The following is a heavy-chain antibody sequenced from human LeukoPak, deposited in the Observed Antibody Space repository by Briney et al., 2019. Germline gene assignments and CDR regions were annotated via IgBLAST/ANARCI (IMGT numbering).Heavy chain of an antibody. CDR2: IYYSGST. D-gene: IGHD3-22*01. CDR3: ARHRGNYYDSSGYYRFDY. CDR1: GGSISIYY. Sequence: SETLSLTCTVSGGSISIYYWTWIRQAPGKGLEWIGYIYYSGSTNYNPSLKSRVTISVDTSRNQFSLNLSSVTAADTAVYYCARHRGNYYDSSGYYRFDYWGQGTLVTVSS. J-gene: IGHJ4*02. V-gene: IGHV4-59*01.